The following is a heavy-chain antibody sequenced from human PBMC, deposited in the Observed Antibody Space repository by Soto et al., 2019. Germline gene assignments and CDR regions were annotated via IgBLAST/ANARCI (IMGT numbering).Heavy chain of an antibody. J-gene: IGHJ6*02. D-gene: IGHD3-10*01. Sequence: ASVKVSCKASGGTFSSYAISWVRQAPGQGLEWMGGIIPIFGTANYAQKFQGRVTITADESTSTAYMELSSLRSEDTAVYYCARAAYYYGSGSSRYYYGMDVWGQGTTVTVSS. V-gene: IGHV1-69*13. CDR1: GGTFSSYA. CDR3: ARAAYYYGSGSSRYYYGMDV. CDR2: IIPIFGTA.